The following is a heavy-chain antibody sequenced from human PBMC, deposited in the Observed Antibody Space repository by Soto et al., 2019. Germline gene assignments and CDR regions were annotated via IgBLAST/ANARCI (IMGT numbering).Heavy chain of an antibody. J-gene: IGHJ4*02. CDR2: IYSGGST. CDR1: GFTVSSNY. V-gene: IGHV3-53*01. Sequence: PVGSLRLSCAASGFTVSSNYMSWVRQAPGKGLEWVSVIYSGGSTYYADSVKGRFTISRDNSKNTLYLQMNSLRAEDTAVYYCARSISGWYYFDYWGQGTLVTVSS. D-gene: IGHD6-19*01. CDR3: ARSISGWYYFDY.